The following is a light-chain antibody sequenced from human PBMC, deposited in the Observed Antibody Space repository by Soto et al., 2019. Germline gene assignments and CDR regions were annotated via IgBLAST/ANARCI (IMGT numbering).Light chain of an antibody. CDR2: GAS. V-gene: IGKV3-15*01. CDR1: QSVSSN. Sequence: EILMTQSPATLSVSPGEGATLSCRASQSVSSNLAWYQQKPGQAPRLLILGASTRATGIPARFSGSGSGAEFSLTISALQSEDMATYYCQQYSNWPLTFGGGTKVGVK. CDR3: QQYSNWPLT. J-gene: IGKJ4*01.